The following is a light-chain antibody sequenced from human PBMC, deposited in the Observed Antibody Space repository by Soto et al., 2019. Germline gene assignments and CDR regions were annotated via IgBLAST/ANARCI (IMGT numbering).Light chain of an antibody. V-gene: IGLV1-40*01. CDR3: SSYTARGTRV. J-gene: IGLJ1*01. CDR1: ISNIGAGHD. Sequence: QSVLTQPPSVSGAPGQRVTISCTVSISNIGAGHDVHWYQQLPGTAPKLLIYGNGNRPSGVPDRFSGSKSGTSASLAITGLQAEDEADYYCSSYTARGTRVFGTGTKVTVL. CDR2: GNG.